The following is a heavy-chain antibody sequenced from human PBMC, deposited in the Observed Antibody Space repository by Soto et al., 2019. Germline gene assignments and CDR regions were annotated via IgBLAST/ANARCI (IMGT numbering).Heavy chain of an antibody. Sequence: VXSVKVSCKASVYTFTGYYMHWVRQAPGQGLEWMGWINPNSGGTNYAQKFQGWVTMTRDTSISTAYMELSRLRSDDTAVYYCARGGGSYYYGMDVWGQGTTVTVSS. J-gene: IGHJ6*02. CDR1: VYTFTGYY. CDR2: INPNSGGT. D-gene: IGHD2-15*01. V-gene: IGHV1-2*04. CDR3: ARGGGSYYYGMDV.